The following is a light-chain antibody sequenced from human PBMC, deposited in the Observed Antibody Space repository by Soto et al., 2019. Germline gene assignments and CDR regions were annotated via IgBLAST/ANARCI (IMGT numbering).Light chain of an antibody. CDR3: QQSYSTPWT. V-gene: IGKV1-39*01. Sequence: DIQMTQSPSSLSASAGDRVTITCRASQRISSYLNWYQQKPGKAPKLLIYAASSLQSGVPSRFSGSGSGTDFTLTISSLQPEDFANYYCQQSYSTPWTLGQGTKVEIK. CDR1: QRISSY. CDR2: AAS. J-gene: IGKJ1*01.